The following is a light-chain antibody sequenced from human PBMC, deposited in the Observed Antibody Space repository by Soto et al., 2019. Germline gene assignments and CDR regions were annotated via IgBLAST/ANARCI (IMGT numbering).Light chain of an antibody. J-gene: IGLJ2*01. CDR2: DVT. CDR3: SSYTTSRTLV. Sequence: QSALTQPASVSGSPGQSITISCTGTSSDVGGYNYVPWYQQHPGKAPKLMIYDVTNRPSGISNRFSGAKSGNTASLTISGLQAEDEADYYCSSYTTSRTLVFGGGTKVTVL. V-gene: IGLV2-14*03. CDR1: SSDVGGYNY.